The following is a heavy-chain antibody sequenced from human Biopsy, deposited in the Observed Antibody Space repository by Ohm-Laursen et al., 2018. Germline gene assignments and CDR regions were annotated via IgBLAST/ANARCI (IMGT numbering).Heavy chain of an antibody. CDR1: RFPFSHYY. V-gene: IGHV3-11*01. J-gene: IGHJ6*02. Sequence: SLRLSCAASRFPFSHYYMRGIRQAPGKGLDWVSYISDGGTTIYYADSVKGRFTISRDNAKKSLYLQMNSLRAEDTAVYYCARDPRWSPYGMDDWGQGTTVTVSS. CDR3: ARDPRWSPYGMDD. CDR2: ISDGGTTI. D-gene: IGHD4-23*01.